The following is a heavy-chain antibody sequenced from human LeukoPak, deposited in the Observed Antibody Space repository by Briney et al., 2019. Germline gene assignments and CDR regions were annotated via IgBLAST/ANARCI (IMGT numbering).Heavy chain of an antibody. J-gene: IGHJ5*02. CDR3: TREYKKDGIAAAGS. CDR1: GFTFSNAW. V-gene: IGHV3-15*04. Sequence: GGSLRLSCAASGFTFSNAWMSWVRQAPGKGLEWVGRIESKTGGGTTDYAAPVKGRFTISRDDSKNTLYLQMNSLKTEDTAVYYCTREYKKDGIAAAGSWGQGTLVTVSS. D-gene: IGHD6-13*01. CDR2: IESKTGGGTT.